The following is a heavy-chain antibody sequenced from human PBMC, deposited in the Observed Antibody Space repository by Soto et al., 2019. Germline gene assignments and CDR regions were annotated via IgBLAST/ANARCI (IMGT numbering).Heavy chain of an antibody. V-gene: IGHV1-18*01. CDR2: ISAYNGNT. J-gene: IGHJ4*02. Sequence: QVQLVQSGAEVKKPGASVKVSCKASGYTFTSYGISWVRQAPGQGLEWMGWISAYNGNTNYAQKLQGRVTMTTDRSTRTAYIELRSLRSDDTAVYYWARAKRSSLGGSYQGGFDYWGQGTLVTVSS. D-gene: IGHD1-26*01. CDR3: ARAKRSSLGGSYQGGFDY. CDR1: GYTFTSYG.